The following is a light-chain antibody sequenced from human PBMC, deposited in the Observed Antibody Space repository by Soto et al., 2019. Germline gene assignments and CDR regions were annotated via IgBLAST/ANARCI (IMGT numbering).Light chain of an antibody. Sequence: QSVLTQPSSASGSPGQRVTISCSGSSSNIGNNFVKWYQQFPGKAPKLMIYEVSNRPSGVSPRFSGSKSGNTASLTISGLQAEDDADYYCSSYTSSITRYVFGAGTKLTVL. CDR1: SSNIGNNF. J-gene: IGLJ1*01. CDR3: SSYTSSITRYV. CDR2: EVS. V-gene: IGLV2-14*01.